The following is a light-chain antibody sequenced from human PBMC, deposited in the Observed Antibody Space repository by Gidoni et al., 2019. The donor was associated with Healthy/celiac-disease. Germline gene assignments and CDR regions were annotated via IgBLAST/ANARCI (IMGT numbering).Light chain of an antibody. CDR2: WAS. J-gene: IGKJ2*01. CDR1: QSVLYSSNNKNY. V-gene: IGKV4-1*01. Sequence: DIVMTQSPDSLTVSLGERATINCKSSQSVLYSSNNKNYLAWYQQKPGQPPKLLIYWASTRESGVPDRFSGSGSGTDFTLTISSLQAEDVAVYYCQQYYSTPYTFXXXTTLQIK. CDR3: QQYYSTPYT.